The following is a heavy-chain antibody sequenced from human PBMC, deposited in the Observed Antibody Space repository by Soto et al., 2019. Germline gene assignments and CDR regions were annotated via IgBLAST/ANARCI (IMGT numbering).Heavy chain of an antibody. CDR2: INHSGST. V-gene: IGHV4-34*01. CDR3: TGPFRARFHY. Sequence: SETLSLTCAVYGGSFSGYYWTWIRRPPGTGLEWIGEINHSGSTNYNPSLKSRVTISVDTSKNQFSLKLTSVTAADTAVYYCTGPFRARFHYGGPGILVTVSS. J-gene: IGHJ4*01. CDR1: GGSFSGYY. D-gene: IGHD3-10*01.